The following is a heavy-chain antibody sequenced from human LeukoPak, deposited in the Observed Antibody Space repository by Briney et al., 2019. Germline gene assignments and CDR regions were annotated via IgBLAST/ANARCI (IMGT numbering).Heavy chain of an antibody. CDR1: GFTFSSYA. CDR2: ISGSGGST. D-gene: IGHD3-3*01. V-gene: IGHV3-23*01. Sequence: GGSLRLSCAASGFTFSSYAMSWVRQAPGKGLGWVSAISGSGGSTYYADSVKGRFTISRDNSKNTLYLQMNSLRAEDTAVYYCAKVGGDGVVIHIWGQGTLVTVSS. J-gene: IGHJ4*02. CDR3: AKVGGDGVVIHI.